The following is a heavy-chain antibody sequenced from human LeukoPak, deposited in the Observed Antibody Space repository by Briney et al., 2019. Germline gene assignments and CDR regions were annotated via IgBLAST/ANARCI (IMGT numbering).Heavy chain of an antibody. CDR1: GYTFTGYY. J-gene: IGHJ3*02. D-gene: IGHD1-26*01. CDR3: ARPLRLDSGSYYWAFDI. CDR2: INPNSGGT. V-gene: IGHV1-2*02. Sequence: GASVKVSCKASGYTFTGYYMHWVRQAPGQGLEWMGWINPNSGGTNYAQKFQGRVTMTRDTSISTAYMELSRLRSDDTAVYYCARPLRLDSGSYYWAFDIWGQGTMVTVSS.